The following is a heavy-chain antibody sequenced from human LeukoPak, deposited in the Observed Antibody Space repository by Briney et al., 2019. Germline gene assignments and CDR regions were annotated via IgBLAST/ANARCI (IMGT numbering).Heavy chain of an antibody. J-gene: IGHJ4*02. V-gene: IGHV1-58*02. CDR1: GFTFTSSA. D-gene: IGHD3-22*01. CDR3: ARDGADSSGYYPYYFDY. Sequence: SVKVSCKASGFTFTSSAMQWVRQARGQRLEWIGWIVVGSGNTNYAQKFQERVTITRDMSTSTAYMELSSLRSEDTAVYYCARDGADSSGYYPYYFDYWGQGTLVTVSS. CDR2: IVVGSGNT.